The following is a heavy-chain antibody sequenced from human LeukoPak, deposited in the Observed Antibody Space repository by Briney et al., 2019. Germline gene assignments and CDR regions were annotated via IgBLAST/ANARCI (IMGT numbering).Heavy chain of an antibody. V-gene: IGHV4-31*03. Sequence: SETLSLTCTVSGGSISSGGYYWSWIRQHPGKGLEWIGYIYYSGSTYYNPSLKSRVTISVDTSKNQFSLKLSSVTAADTAVYYCARDAGNNQYYYDSSGYYYFDYWGQGTLVTVSS. CDR3: ARDAGNNQYYYDSSGYYYFDY. CDR1: GGSISSGGYY. D-gene: IGHD3-22*01. J-gene: IGHJ4*02. CDR2: IYYSGST.